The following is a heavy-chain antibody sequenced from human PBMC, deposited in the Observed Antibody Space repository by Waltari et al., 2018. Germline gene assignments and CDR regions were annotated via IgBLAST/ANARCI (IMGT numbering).Heavy chain of an antibody. V-gene: IGHV5-51*01. J-gene: IGHJ4*02. CDR1: GYYFPTYW. D-gene: IGHD1-7*01. CDR2: TYPNDSDT. CDR3: ARPRITGTAYFDS. Sequence: EVQLVQSGAEVKKPGESLKISCKGSGYYFPTYWIGWVRQMPGKGLEWMGVTYPNDSDTRYNPSFRGQITISADKSISTAYLQWSSLKASDTAIYYCARPRITGTAYFDSWGQGTLVTVSS.